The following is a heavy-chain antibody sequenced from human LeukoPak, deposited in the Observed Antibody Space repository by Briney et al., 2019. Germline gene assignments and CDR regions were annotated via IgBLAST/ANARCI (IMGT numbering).Heavy chain of an antibody. CDR3: AEELKTAMVRFPFDY. D-gene: IGHD5-18*01. J-gene: IGHJ4*02. CDR2: ISGSGGST. V-gene: IGHV3-23*01. Sequence: PGASLRLSCAASGFTFSSYAMSWVRQAPGKGLEWVSAISGSGGSTYYADSVKGRFTISRDNSKNTLYLQMNSLRAEDTAVYYCAEELKTAMVRFPFDYWGQGTLVTVSS. CDR1: GFTFSSYA.